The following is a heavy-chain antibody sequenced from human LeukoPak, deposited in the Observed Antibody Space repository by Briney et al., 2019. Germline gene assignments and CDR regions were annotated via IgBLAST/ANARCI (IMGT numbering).Heavy chain of an antibody. CDR3: AKIRKATENDY. CDR2: ISYDGSNK. Sequence: PGGSLRLSCAASGFTFSSYAMHWVRQAPGKGLEWVAVISYDGSNKYYADSVKGRFTISRDNSKNTLYLQMNSLRAEDTAVYYCAKIRKATENDYWGQGNLVTVSS. CDR1: GFTFSSYA. J-gene: IGHJ4*02. V-gene: IGHV3-30-3*02. D-gene: IGHD5-12*01.